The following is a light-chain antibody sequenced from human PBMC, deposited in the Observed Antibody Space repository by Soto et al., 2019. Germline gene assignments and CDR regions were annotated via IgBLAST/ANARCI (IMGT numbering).Light chain of an antibody. CDR3: QNSFGMAPYS. CDR2: AAS. Sequence: DIHLTQSPSSLSASLGDTVTLTCRASQAISNYLHWYQHRPRTAPRLLIYAASTLQEGVPSRFSGGGSGTNFTLTVNRLQSDDFASYYCQNSFGMAPYSFGPGTKVEI. J-gene: IGKJ2*01. CDR1: QAISNY. V-gene: IGKV1-39*01.